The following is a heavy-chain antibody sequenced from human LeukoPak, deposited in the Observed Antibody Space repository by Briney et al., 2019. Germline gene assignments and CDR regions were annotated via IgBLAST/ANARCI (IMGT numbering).Heavy chain of an antibody. CDR2: ISSSSSYI. CDR3: AREVVWSAAGPFDY. Sequence: GGSLRLSCAASGFTFSSYSMNWVRQAPGKGLEWVSSISSSSSYIYYADSVKGRFTISRDNAKNSLYLQMNSLRAEDTAVYYCAREVVWSAAGPFDYWGQGTLVTVSS. J-gene: IGHJ4*02. V-gene: IGHV3-21*01. D-gene: IGHD6-13*01. CDR1: GFTFSSYS.